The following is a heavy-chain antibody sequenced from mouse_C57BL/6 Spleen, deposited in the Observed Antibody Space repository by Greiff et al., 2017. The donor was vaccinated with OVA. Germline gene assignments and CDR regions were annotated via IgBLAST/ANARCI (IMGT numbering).Heavy chain of an antibody. J-gene: IGHJ2*01. CDR1: GYTFTDYY. CDR3: ARGKYSGTGDD. V-gene: IGHV1-26*01. Sequence: VQLQQSGPELVKPGASVKISCKASGYTFTDYYMNWVKQSPGKSLEWIGDINPNNGGTSYNQKFKGKATLTVDKSSSTAYMELRSLTSEDSAVYYCARGKYSGTGDDWGKGTTLTVSS. CDR2: INPNNGGT. D-gene: IGHD3-3*01.